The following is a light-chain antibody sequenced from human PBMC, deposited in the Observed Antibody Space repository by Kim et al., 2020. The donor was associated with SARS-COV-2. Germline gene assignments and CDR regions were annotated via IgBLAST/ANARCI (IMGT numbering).Light chain of an antibody. CDR1: QTLVYSDGNTY. V-gene: IGKV2-30*01. Sequence: ASISCWSSQTLVYSDGNTYLNWFHQRPGQSPRRLIDKVSNRDSGVPDRFSGSGSGTDFTLQISRVEAEDVGVYYCMQGTHWPFTFGPGTKVDIK. CDR3: MQGTHWPFT. J-gene: IGKJ3*01. CDR2: KVS.